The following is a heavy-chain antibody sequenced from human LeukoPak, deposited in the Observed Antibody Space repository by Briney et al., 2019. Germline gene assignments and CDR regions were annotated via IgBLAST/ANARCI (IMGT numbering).Heavy chain of an antibody. CDR1: GFTFSSCA. V-gene: IGHV3-23*01. Sequence: GGSLRLSCAASGFTFSSCAMSWVRQAPGKGLEWVSAISGSGGSTYYADSVKGRFTISRDNSENTLYLQMNSLRAEDTAVYYCAKVRGHSYGYYYYYGMDVWGQGTTVTVSS. CDR2: ISGSGGST. CDR3: AKVRGHSYGYYYYYGMDV. J-gene: IGHJ6*02. D-gene: IGHD5-18*01.